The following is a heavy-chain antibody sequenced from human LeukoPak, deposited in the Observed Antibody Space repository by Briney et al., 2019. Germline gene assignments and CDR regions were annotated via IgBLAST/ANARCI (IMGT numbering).Heavy chain of an antibody. V-gene: IGHV3-7*03. J-gene: IGHJ4*02. CDR1: GFTFSSYW. CDR3: ASHWSGYGDKRPFDY. Sequence: GGSLRLSCAASGFTFSSYWMSWVRQAPGKGLEWVANIKQDGSEKYYVDSVKGRFTISRDNAKNSLYLQMNSLRAEDTAVYYCASHWSGYGDKRPFDYWGQGTLVTVSS. D-gene: IGHD4-17*01. CDR2: IKQDGSEK.